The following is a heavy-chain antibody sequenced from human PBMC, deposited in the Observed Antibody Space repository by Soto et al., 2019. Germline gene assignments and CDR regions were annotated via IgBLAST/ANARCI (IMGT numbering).Heavy chain of an antibody. Sequence: QVQQVESGGGVVQPGSSLRLSCAASGFTFSIYGMHWVRQAPGKGLEWVAMIWYDGSSKYYADSVQGRFTISRDNSKNTLYLQMNSLRAEDTAVYYCVSSSSGWDSGYWGQGTQVTVFS. CDR1: GFTFSIYG. CDR3: VSSSSGWDSGY. CDR2: IWYDGSSK. V-gene: IGHV3-33*01. J-gene: IGHJ4*02. D-gene: IGHD6-19*01.